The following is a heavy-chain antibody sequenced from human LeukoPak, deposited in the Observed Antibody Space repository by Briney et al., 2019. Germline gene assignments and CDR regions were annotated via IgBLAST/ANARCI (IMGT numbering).Heavy chain of an antibody. CDR1: GYSFTRYG. CDR3: ARDAGDYYDRPRGDY. J-gene: IGHJ4*02. CDR2: LSVYSGNM. D-gene: IGHD3-22*01. V-gene: IGHV1-18*01. Sequence: ASVKVSCKASGYSFTRYGISWGRQAPGQGLEWMGWLSVYSGNMKLTQKLQGTVTMTTDKYTSTAYMELRSLRCDDTAMYYCARDAGDYYDRPRGDYWGQGTLVTVSS.